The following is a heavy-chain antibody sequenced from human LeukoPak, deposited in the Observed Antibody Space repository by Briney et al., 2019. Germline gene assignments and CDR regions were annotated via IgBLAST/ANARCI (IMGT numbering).Heavy chain of an antibody. Sequence: SETLSLTCAVSGGSISSNSYYWGWIRQPPGKGLEWIGSIYYSGSTYYNPSLKSRVTISVDTSKNQFSLKLSSVTAADTAVYYCARDGTTVSPAVWGKGTTVTVSS. CDR2: IYYSGST. CDR3: ARDGTTVSPAV. CDR1: GGSISSNSYY. J-gene: IGHJ6*04. D-gene: IGHD4-17*01. V-gene: IGHV4-39*02.